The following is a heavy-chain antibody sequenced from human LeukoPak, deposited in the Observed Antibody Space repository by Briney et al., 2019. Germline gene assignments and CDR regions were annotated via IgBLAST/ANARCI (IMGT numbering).Heavy chain of an antibody. J-gene: IGHJ4*02. CDR2: ITSRSSYM. CDR1: GFTFSTYS. V-gene: IGHV3-21*01. D-gene: IGHD6-13*01. Sequence: GGSLRLSCAASGFTFSTYSMNWVRQAPGKGLEWVSSITSRSSYMYYGDSVKGRFTISRDDTKNSLYLQMNSLRAEDTAVYYCTRDPLAAAASGGDYWGQGTLVTVSS. CDR3: TRDPLAAAASGGDY.